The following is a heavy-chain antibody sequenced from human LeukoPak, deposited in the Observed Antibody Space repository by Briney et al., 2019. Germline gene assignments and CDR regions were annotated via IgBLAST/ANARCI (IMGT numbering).Heavy chain of an antibody. D-gene: IGHD4-23*01. J-gene: IGHJ4*02. CDR3: ARGLIPRRTTVVTKYFDY. Sequence: SETLSLTCTVSGGSIRSSYYYWGWIRQPPGKGLEWIGSIYDSGSTYYNPSLKSRVTISVDTSKNQFSLKLNSVTAADTAVYYCARGLIPRRTTVVTKYFDYWGQGTLVTVSS. CDR1: GGSIRSSYYY. V-gene: IGHV4-39*01. CDR2: IYDSGST.